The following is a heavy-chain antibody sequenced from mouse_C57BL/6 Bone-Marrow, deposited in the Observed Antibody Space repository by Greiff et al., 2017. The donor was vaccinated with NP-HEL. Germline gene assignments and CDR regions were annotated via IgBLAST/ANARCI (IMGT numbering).Heavy chain of an antibody. V-gene: IGHV1-56*01. CDR1: GYTFTSHW. CDR2: IFPGGGGT. J-gene: IGHJ2*01. Sequence: QVQLQQSGPELVRPGASVKISCTAPGYTFTSHWMQWVRQRPGQGLEWIGEIFPGGGGTYSNENFSGKATLTVATSYSTAYMQLSSLTSEDSAVYFSAIDDYDRNDYWGQGTTLTVSS. D-gene: IGHD2-4*01. CDR3: AIDDYDRNDY.